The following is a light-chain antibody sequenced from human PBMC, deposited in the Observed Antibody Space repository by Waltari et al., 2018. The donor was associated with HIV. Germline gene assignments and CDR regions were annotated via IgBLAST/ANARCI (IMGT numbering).Light chain of an antibody. CDR1: SSDDGGYNY. J-gene: IGLJ2*01. CDR3: SSYAGSNKLV. Sequence: QSALTQPPSASGSPGQSVTISCTGTSSDDGGYNYVYWDQQHPGNAPKLLIYEVTERPSGVPDRFSGSKSGHSASLPCSGLQAEDEADYYCSSYAGSNKLVFGGGTKLTVV. CDR2: EVT. V-gene: IGLV2-8*01.